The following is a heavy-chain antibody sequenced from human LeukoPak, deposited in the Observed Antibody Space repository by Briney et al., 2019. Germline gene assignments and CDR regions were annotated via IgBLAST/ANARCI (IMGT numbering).Heavy chain of an antibody. Sequence: PGGSLRLSCEASGFTFSNYGMHWVRQAPGKGLEGVAFISHDGSNKYYADSVKGRLTISRENSKNTVYLQMNSLRAEDTAVYYCAKDWGFQYASGSYCDYWGQGTQVTVSS. J-gene: IGHJ4*02. CDR1: GFTFSNYG. V-gene: IGHV3-30*18. CDR3: AKDWGFQYASGSYCDY. CDR2: ISHDGSNK. D-gene: IGHD3-10*01.